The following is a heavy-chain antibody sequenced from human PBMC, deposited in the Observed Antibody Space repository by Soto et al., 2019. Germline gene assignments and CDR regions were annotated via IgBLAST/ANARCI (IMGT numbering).Heavy chain of an antibody. V-gene: IGHV5-51*01. CDR1: GYSFSNFW. CDR3: ERSVLVTSTMNYFDL. D-gene: IGHD1-26*01. Sequence: GDSLKISCQASGYSFSNFWIAWVRQMPGEGLEWLGIIYPDDSDTRYSPSFLGQVTISADKSIKTTYLQWSSLKASDTAIYFCERSVLVTSTMNYFDLWGKGTLVTVSS. J-gene: IGHJ4*02. CDR2: IYPDDSDT.